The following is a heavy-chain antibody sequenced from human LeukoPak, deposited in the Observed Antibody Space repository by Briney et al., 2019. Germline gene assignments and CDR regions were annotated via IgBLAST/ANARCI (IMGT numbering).Heavy chain of an antibody. J-gene: IGHJ4*02. V-gene: IGHV3-30-3*01. Sequence: QTGGSLRLSCAASGFTFSSYAMHWVRQAPGKGLEWVAVISYDGSNKYYADSVKGRFTISRDNSKNTLYLQMNSLRAEDTAVYYCARVGNYGDYVDYWGQGTLVTVSS. CDR3: ARVGNYGDYVDY. CDR2: ISYDGSNK. CDR1: GFTFSSYA. D-gene: IGHD4-17*01.